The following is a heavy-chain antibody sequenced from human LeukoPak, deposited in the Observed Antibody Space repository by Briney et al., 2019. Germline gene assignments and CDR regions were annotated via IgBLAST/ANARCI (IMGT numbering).Heavy chain of an antibody. CDR2: ISWDGGST. J-gene: IGHJ6*03. V-gene: IGHV3-43*01. CDR1: GFTFDDYT. CDR3: ARAPQCCSSASCYRGLVGCDYYYMDV. Sequence: GGSLRLSCAASGFTFDDYTMHWVRQAPGKGLEWVSLISWDGGSTYYADSVKGRFTISRDNRKNSLYLQMNSLRTEDTALYYCARAPQCCSSASCYRGLVGCDYYYMDVWGKGTTVTVSS. D-gene: IGHD2-2*01.